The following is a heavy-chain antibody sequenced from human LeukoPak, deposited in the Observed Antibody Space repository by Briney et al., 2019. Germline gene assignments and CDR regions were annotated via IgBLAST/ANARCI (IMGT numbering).Heavy chain of an antibody. CDR3: ARGREYSGNYGACYI. CDR2: ININSDAT. J-gene: IGHJ3*02. CDR1: GYTFTVYN. D-gene: IGHD1-26*01. Sequence: EASVKLSCKASGYTFTVYNTHWVRHSPGQGLERVGWININSDATNYAQKFQGRVTMTRATSRSTAYMELSRLRSDDTAVYYGARGREYSGNYGACYIWGQGAMVTVSS. V-gene: IGHV1-2*02.